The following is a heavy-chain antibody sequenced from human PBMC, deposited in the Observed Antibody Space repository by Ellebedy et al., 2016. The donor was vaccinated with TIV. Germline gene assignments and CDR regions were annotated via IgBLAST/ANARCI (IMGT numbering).Heavy chain of an antibody. D-gene: IGHD3-16*01. J-gene: IGHJ4*02. CDR1: GFTFRNYW. CDR2: ISPEGSNT. V-gene: IGHV3-74*01. CDR3: TGPMGGTTLEY. Sequence: PGGSLRLSCAASGFTFRNYWMHWVRQDPGKGLVWVSRISPEGSNTIYADSVKVRFTISRANAKNTLYLQMNSLSAEDTAVYYCTGPMGGTTLEYWGQGTLVTVSS.